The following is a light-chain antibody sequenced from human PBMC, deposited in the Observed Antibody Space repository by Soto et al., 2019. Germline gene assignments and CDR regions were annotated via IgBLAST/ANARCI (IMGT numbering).Light chain of an antibody. CDR2: DVS. CDR3: SSYTSSHVV. Sequence: QSALTQPASVSGSPGQSITISCTGTSSDVGGYNYVSWYQQHPGKAPKLMIYDVSNRPSGVSNRFSGSKSGNTASPTISGLQAEDEADYYCSSYTSSHVVFGGGTKLTVL. V-gene: IGLV2-14*01. CDR1: SSDVGGYNY. J-gene: IGLJ2*01.